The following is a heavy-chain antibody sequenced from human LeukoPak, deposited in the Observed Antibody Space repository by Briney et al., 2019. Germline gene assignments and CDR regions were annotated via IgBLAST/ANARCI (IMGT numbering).Heavy chain of an antibody. CDR2: ISYEGSNK. V-gene: IGHV3-30*18. CDR1: GFTFSNHG. D-gene: IGHD3-22*01. CDR3: AKDGKEYYSDSSGFSDY. J-gene: IGHJ4*02. Sequence: PGGSLRLSCAASGFTFSNHGMHWVRQAPGKGLEWVAVISYEGSNKYYTDSVKGRFTVSRDNSKKTLNLQMNSLRVEDTAVYYCAKDGKEYYSDSSGFSDYWGQGTLVTVSS.